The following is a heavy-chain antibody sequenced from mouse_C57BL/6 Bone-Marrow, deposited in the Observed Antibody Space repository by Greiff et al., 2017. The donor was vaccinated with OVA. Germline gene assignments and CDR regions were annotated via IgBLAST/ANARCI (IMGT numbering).Heavy chain of an antibody. CDR3: ATYYSNYVGVFDY. J-gene: IGHJ2*01. CDR1: GFTFSDYG. V-gene: IGHV5-17*01. Sequence: LVESGGGLVKPGGSLKLSCAASGFTFSDYGMHWVRQAPGKGLEWVAYISSGSSTIYYADTVKGRFTISRDNAKNTLFLQMTSLRSEDTAMYYCATYYSNYVGVFDYWGQGTTLTVSS. D-gene: IGHD2-5*01. CDR2: ISSGSSTI.